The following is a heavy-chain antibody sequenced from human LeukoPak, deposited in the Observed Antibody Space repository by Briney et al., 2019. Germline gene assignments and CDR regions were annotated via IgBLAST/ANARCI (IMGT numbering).Heavy chain of an antibody. CDR3: VRDNRSYNFDY. CDR1: GFTFSRYW. D-gene: IGHD1-26*01. J-gene: IGHJ4*02. Sequence: PGGSLRLSCAASGFTFSRYWMHWVRQAPGKGLVWVSCIKSDGSSTSIADSAKGRFTNSRDNAKNTVYLQMNSLRAEDTAVYYCVRDNRSYNFDYWGQGTLVTVSS. CDR2: IKSDGSST. V-gene: IGHV3-74*01.